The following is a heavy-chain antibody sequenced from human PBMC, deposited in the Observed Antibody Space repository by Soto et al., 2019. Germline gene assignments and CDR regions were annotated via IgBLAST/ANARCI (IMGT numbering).Heavy chain of an antibody. CDR2: IIPIFGTA. CDR3: ARVGRYYDSSGYYPWDV. Sequence: QVQLVQSGAEVKKPGSSVKVSCKASGGTFSSYAISWVRQAPGQGLEWMGGIIPIFGTANYAQKFQGRVTITADESTSTAYMELSSLISEDTAVYYCARVGRYYDSSGYYPWDVWGQGTTVTVSS. J-gene: IGHJ6*02. CDR1: GGTFSSYA. V-gene: IGHV1-69*12. D-gene: IGHD3-22*01.